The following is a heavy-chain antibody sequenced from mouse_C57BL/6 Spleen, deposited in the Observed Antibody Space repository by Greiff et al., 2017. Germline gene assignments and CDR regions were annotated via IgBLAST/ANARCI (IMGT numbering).Heavy chain of an antibody. J-gene: IGHJ2*01. CDR2: ISGGGGNT. V-gene: IGHV5-9*01. CDR1: GFTFSSYT. D-gene: IGHD1-1*01. Sequence: EVQVVESGGGLVKPGGSLKLSCAASGFTFSSYTMSWVRQTPEKRLEWVATISGGGGNTYYPDSVKGRFTISRDNAKNTLYLQMSSLRSEDTALYYCARGILHYYGSSLDYWGQGTTLTVSS. CDR3: ARGILHYYGSSLDY.